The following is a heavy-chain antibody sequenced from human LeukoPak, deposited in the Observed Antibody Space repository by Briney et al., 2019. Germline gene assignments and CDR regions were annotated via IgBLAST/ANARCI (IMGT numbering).Heavy chain of an antibody. CDR3: ARPQGHGAPTDY. CDR1: GVTLSNYA. CDR2: ISSSGSGGNT. Sequence: GGSLRLSCVASGVTLSNYAMSWARQAPGKGLEWVSGISSSGSGGNTYYADSVKGRFTISRDNSKNTLYLQMNSLRAEDTAVYYCARPQGHGAPTDYWGQGTLVTVSS. D-gene: IGHD1-26*01. V-gene: IGHV3-23*01. J-gene: IGHJ4*02.